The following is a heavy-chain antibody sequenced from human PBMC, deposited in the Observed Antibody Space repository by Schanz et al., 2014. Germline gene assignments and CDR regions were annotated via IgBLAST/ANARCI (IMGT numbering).Heavy chain of an antibody. D-gene: IGHD3-3*01. V-gene: IGHV3-7*01. CDR2: IKQDESER. CDR1: GFTFRTYP. Sequence: EVQLVESGGGLVQPGRSQRLSCAASGFTFRTYPMHWVRQAPGKGLEWVANIKQDESERSYVDSVKGRFTISRDNAKNSLYLQMNSLRAEDTAVYYCARDKGGYYPFDYWGQGTLVTVSS. J-gene: IGHJ4*02. CDR3: ARDKGGYYPFDY.